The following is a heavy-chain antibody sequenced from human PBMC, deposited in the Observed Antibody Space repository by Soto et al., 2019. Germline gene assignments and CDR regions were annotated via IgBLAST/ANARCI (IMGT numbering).Heavy chain of an antibody. J-gene: IGHJ4*02. CDR1: GGSFSGYY. D-gene: IGHD2-8*02. V-gene: IGHV4-34*01. CDR2: INHSGST. Sequence: QVQLQQWGAGLLKPSETLSLTCAVYGGSFSGYYWTWIRQPPGTGLEWIGEINHSGSTNYNPSRKSRVTMSVDTSKSPFSPKLTSVTAADTAVYCCARDKITGLFDYWGQGTLVTVSS. CDR3: ARDKITGLFDY.